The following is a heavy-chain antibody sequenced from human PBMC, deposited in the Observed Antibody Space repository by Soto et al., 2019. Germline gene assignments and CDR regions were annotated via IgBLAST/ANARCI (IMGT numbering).Heavy chain of an antibody. Sequence: SETLSLTCAVYGGSFSGYYWSWIRQPPGKGLEWIGEINHSGSTNYNPSLKSRVTISVDTSKNQFSLKLSSVTAADTAVYYCARFRRRPHSSKVNWFDPWGQETRVTVSS. J-gene: IGHJ5*02. CDR3: ARFRRRPHSSKVNWFDP. V-gene: IGHV4-34*01. CDR1: GGSFSGYY. D-gene: IGHD6-13*01. CDR2: INHSGST.